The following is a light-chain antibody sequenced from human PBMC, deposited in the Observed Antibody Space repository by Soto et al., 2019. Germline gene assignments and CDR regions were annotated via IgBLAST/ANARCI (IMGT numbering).Light chain of an antibody. J-gene: IGKJ1*01. CDR1: QSFTSRS. V-gene: IGKV3-20*01. CDR3: QQYNSYSPT. Sequence: EIVLTQSPGTLSLSPGERATLSCRASQSFTSRSLAWYQQKPGLAPRLLISGASNRAAGIPDRFSGSGSGTEFTLTISSLQPDDFATYYCQQYNSYSPTFGQGTKV. CDR2: GAS.